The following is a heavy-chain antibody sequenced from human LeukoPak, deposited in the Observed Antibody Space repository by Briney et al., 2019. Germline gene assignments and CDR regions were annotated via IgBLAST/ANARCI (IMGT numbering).Heavy chain of an antibody. CDR1: GGFISSSSYY. CDR3: ARVIGKQQLFAFDI. D-gene: IGHD6-13*01. V-gene: IGHV4-39*07. CDR2: INQSGST. Sequence: KPSGTLSLTCTVSGGFISSSSYYWGWIPQPPGKGLEWVGEINQSGSTNYNPSLKSRVTISVDTSKNQFSLKLSSVTAADTAVYYCARVIGKQQLFAFDIWGQGTMVTVSS. J-gene: IGHJ3*02.